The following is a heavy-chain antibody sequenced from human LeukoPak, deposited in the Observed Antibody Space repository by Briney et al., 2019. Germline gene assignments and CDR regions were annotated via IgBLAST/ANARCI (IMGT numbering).Heavy chain of an antibody. CDR1: GFTFSSYA. CDR2: ISYDGSNK. Sequence: RSLRLSCAASGFTFSSYAMHWVRQAPGKGLEWVAVISYDGSNKYYADSVKGRFTISRDNSKNTLYLQMNSLRAEDTAVYYCARGGIAVAGTSPGLDYWGQGTLVTVSS. J-gene: IGHJ4*02. CDR3: ARGGIAVAGTSPGLDY. V-gene: IGHV3-30*04. D-gene: IGHD6-19*01.